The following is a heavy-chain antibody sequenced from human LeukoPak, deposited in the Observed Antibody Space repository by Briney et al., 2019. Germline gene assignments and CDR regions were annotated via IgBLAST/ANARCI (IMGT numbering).Heavy chain of an antibody. D-gene: IGHD5-12*01. CDR3: ARDSYSGYDLAY. Sequence: SETLSLTCTVTGGSTTRYYWSWIRQSPEKGLEWIGYIFYTGSTKYGPSLNSRVTISLDTSKNQFSLKLSSVTAADTAVYYCARDSYSGYDLAYWGQGTLVTVSS. J-gene: IGHJ4*02. CDR1: GGSTTRYY. CDR2: IFYTGST. V-gene: IGHV4-59*12.